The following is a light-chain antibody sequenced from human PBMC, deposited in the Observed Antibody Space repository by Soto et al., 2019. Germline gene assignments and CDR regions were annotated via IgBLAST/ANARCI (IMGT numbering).Light chain of an antibody. Sequence: EIVLTQSPGTLSLSPGERATLSCRASQSISSPYLAWYQQKPGQAPRLLIDGASSRATGIPDRFSGSGSGTDFTLTISRLEPEDFAVYYCQQYDSWTFXQGTKV. V-gene: IGKV3-20*01. CDR2: GAS. CDR3: QQYDSWT. J-gene: IGKJ1*01. CDR1: QSISSPY.